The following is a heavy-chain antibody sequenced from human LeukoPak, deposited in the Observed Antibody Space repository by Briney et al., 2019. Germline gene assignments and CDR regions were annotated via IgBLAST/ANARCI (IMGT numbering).Heavy chain of an antibody. CDR1: GGTFSSYA. Sequence: SVKVSCKASGGTFSSYAISWVRQAPGQGLEWMGGIIPIFGTANYAQKFQGRVTITADESTSTAYMELSSLRSEDTAVYYCASIYCSSTSCYNYFDYWGQGTLVTVSS. J-gene: IGHJ4*02. D-gene: IGHD2-2*02. V-gene: IGHV1-69*13. CDR2: IIPIFGTA. CDR3: ASIYCSSTSCYNYFDY.